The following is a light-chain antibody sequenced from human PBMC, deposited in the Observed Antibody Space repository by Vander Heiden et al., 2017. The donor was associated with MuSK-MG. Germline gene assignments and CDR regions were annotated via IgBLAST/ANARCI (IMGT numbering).Light chain of an antibody. Sequence: EIVFTQSPATLSLSPGERATLSCRASQSVSSYLAWYQQKPGQAPRLLIYDASNRATGIPARFSGSGSGTDFTLTISGLEPEDFAVYYCQQRSNWLTFGGGTKVEIK. J-gene: IGKJ4*01. CDR1: QSVSSY. CDR3: QQRSNWLT. CDR2: DAS. V-gene: IGKV3-11*01.